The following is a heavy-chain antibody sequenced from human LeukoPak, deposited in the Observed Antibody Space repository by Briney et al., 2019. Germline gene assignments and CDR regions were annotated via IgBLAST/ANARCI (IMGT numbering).Heavy chain of an antibody. CDR1: GFAFSSYW. J-gene: IGHJ6*03. CDR3: ARAPRVDYMDV. CDR2: IKQDGSEK. V-gene: IGHV3-7*01. Sequence: GGSLRLSCAASGFAFSSYWMSWVRQAPGKGLEWVANIKQDGSEKYYVDSVKGRFTISRDNAKNSLYLQMNSLRAEDTAVYYCARAPRVDYMDVWGKGTTVTVSS. D-gene: IGHD2-15*01.